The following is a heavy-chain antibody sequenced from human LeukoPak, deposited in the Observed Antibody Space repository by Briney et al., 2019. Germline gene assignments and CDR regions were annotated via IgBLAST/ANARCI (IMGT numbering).Heavy chain of an antibody. Sequence: SETMSLTCAVYGGSISSYYWSWIRQPPGKGLERIGYIYYSGSTNYNPSLKSRVTISVDTSKNQFSLKLSSVTAADTAVYYCASTGALKYYGSGSYYQNWFDPWGQGTLVTVSS. J-gene: IGHJ5*02. CDR3: ASTGALKYYGSGSYYQNWFDP. CDR2: IYYSGST. V-gene: IGHV4-59*01. D-gene: IGHD3-10*01. CDR1: GGSISSYY.